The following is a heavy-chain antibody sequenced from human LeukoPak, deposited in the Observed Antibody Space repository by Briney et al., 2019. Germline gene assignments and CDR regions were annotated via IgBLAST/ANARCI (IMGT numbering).Heavy chain of an antibody. D-gene: IGHD2-15*01. CDR1: GFTFSSYA. CDR3: ARDLSEYCSGGSCYSSPPHY. Sequence: PGGSLRLSCAASGFTFSSYAMHWVRQAPGKGLEWVAVISYDGSNKYYADSVKGRFTISRDNSKNTLYLQMNSLRAEDTAVYYCARDLSEYCSGGSCYSSPPHYRGQGTLVTVSS. J-gene: IGHJ4*02. V-gene: IGHV3-30*04. CDR2: ISYDGSNK.